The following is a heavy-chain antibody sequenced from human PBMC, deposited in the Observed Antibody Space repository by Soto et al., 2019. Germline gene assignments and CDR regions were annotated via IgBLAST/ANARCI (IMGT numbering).Heavy chain of an antibody. CDR2: INPSGGST. D-gene: IGHD3-9*01. Sequence: ASVKVYCTASGYTLTSYYVDGVRTANGPGLEWVGLINPSGGSTSYAQKFQGRVTTTTDTSTSTAYMELRSLRSDDTAVYYRSIGQVPLPYFTYRYLDYWVQGTWITLSS. CDR3: SIGQVPLPYFTYRYLDY. V-gene: IGHV1-46*01. J-gene: IGHJ4*02. CDR1: GYTLTSYY.